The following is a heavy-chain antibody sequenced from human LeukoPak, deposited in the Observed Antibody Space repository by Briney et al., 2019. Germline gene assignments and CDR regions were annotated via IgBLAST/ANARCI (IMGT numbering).Heavy chain of an antibody. D-gene: IGHD1-14*01. CDR2: SRNKASSYTT. V-gene: IGHV3-72*01. CDR3: GRMAMNANLGMAG. Sequence: GGSLRLSCAASGFKFSDHYIDWVRQAPGKGLEWVGRSRNKASSYTTEYAASVEGRFTISRDVSESSLYLQMNSLRTEYTAVYYCGRMAMNANLGMAGWGQETSVTVYS. CDR1: GFKFSDHY. J-gene: IGHJ6*02.